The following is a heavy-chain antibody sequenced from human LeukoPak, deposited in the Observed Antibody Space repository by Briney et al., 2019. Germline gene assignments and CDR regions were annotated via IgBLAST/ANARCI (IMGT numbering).Heavy chain of an antibody. Sequence: QTGRSLRLSCAASGFTFSSYWMTGVRQAPGKGLEWVASINQDGSAKYYVDSVKGRFTASRDNAKNTLYLQMNSLRDQHTAVYYRARVFCGSTGCYTYIDCWGQGTLVTVSS. D-gene: IGHD2-2*02. V-gene: IGHV3-7*03. J-gene: IGHJ4*02. CDR1: GFTFSSYW. CDR2: INQDGSAK. CDR3: ARVFCGSTGCYTYIDC.